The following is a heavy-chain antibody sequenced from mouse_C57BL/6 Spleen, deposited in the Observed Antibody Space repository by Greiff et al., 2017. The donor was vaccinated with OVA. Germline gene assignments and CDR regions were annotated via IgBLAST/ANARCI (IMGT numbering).Heavy chain of an antibody. V-gene: IGHV1-61*01. Sequence: VQLQQPGAELVRPGSSVKLSCKASGYTFTSYWMDWVKQRPGQGLEWIGNIYPSDSETHYNQKFKDKATLTVDKSSSTAYMQLSSLTSEDSAVYYCARESTGTDYWGQGTTLTVSS. D-gene: IGHD4-1*01. CDR1: GYTFTSYW. CDR2: IYPSDSET. CDR3: ARESTGTDY. J-gene: IGHJ2*01.